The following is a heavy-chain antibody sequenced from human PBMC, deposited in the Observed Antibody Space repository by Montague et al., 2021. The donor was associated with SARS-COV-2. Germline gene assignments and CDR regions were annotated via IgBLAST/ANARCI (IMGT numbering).Heavy chain of an antibody. V-gene: IGHV2-70*01. CDR2: TDWDDDK. Sequence: PALVKPTQTLTLTCTLSGLSLSTSGLCVGWIRQPPGKALEWLALTDWDDDKYYSPSLKTRLSISKDTSKNQVVLTMANMEPVDTATYYCARIPNDSWYVSYFDYWGQGILVTVSS. J-gene: IGHJ4*02. CDR1: GLSLSTSGLC. D-gene: IGHD6-13*01. CDR3: ARIPNDSWYVSYFDY.